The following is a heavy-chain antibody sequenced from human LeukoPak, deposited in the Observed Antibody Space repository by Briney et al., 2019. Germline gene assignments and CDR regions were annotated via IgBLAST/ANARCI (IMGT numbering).Heavy chain of an antibody. Sequence: PGRSLRLSCAASGFTFSSYGMHWVRQAPGKGLEWVAVISYDGSNKYYADSVKGRFTISRDNSKNTLYLQMNSLRSDDTAVYYCARDLISMGGLSFDYWGQGTLVTVSS. V-gene: IGHV3-30*03. J-gene: IGHJ4*02. CDR3: ARDLISMGGLSFDY. CDR1: GFTFSSYG. CDR2: ISYDGSNK. D-gene: IGHD2-15*01.